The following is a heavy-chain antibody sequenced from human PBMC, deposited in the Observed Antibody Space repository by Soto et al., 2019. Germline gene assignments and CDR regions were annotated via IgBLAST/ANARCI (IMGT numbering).Heavy chain of an antibody. CDR3: ARFNWYFDL. Sequence: QVQLQESGPGLVKPSETLSLTCTVSGGSISSYYWSWIRQPPGKGLEWIGYIYYSGSTNSNPSLKRRVTISVDTSKNQFSLKLSSVTAADTAVYYCARFNWYFDLWGRGTLVTVSS. CDR1: GGSISSYY. V-gene: IGHV4-59*08. CDR2: IYYSGST. J-gene: IGHJ2*01.